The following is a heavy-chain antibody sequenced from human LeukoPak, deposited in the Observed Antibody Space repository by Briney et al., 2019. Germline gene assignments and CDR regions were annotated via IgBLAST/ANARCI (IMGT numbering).Heavy chain of an antibody. V-gene: IGHV4-34*01. CDR3: AGSSWYAHYYYYMDV. CDR1: GGSFSGYY. Sequence: SETLSLTCAVYGGSFSGYYWSWIRQPPGKGLEWIGEINHSGSTNYNPSLKSRVTISVDTSKNQFSLKLSSVTAADTAVYYCAGSSWYAHYYYYMDVWGKGTTVTISS. CDR2: INHSGST. D-gene: IGHD6-13*01. J-gene: IGHJ6*03.